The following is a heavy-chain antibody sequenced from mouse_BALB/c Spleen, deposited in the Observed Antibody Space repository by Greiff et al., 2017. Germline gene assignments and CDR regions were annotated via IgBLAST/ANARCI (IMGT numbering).Heavy chain of an antibody. D-gene: IGHD2-4*01. V-gene: IGHV1-69*02. CDR1: GYTFTSYW. Sequence: QVQLKESGAELVKPGASVKLSCKASGYTFTSYWMHWVKQRPGQGLEWIGEIDPSDSYTNYNQKFKGKATLTVDKSSSTAYMQLSSLTSEDSAVYYCARKDYDEDYWGQGTTLTVSS. CDR3: ARKDYDEDY. CDR2: IDPSDSYT. J-gene: IGHJ2*01.